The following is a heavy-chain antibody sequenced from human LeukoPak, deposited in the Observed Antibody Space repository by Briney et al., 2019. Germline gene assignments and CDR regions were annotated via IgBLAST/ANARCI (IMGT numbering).Heavy chain of an antibody. V-gene: IGHV3-69-1*01. Sequence: PGGSLRLSCAASGFTFSDYYMSWVRQAPGKGLEWVSYITSSSTIYYADSVKGRITISRDNAKNSLYLQMNSLRAEDTAVYYCARGFQKDGDYGPNAFDIWGQGTMVTVSS. D-gene: IGHD4-17*01. CDR1: GFTFSDYY. CDR2: ITSSSTI. J-gene: IGHJ3*02. CDR3: ARGFQKDGDYGPNAFDI.